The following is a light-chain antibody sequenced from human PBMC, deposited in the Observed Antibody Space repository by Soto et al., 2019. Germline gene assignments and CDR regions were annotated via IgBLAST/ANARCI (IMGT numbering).Light chain of an antibody. CDR1: SAHNSNI. CDR3: ETWDSNTRV. Sequence: QSVLTQSSSASASLGSSVKLTCTLSSAHNSNIIAWHQQQPGKAPRYLMKLEGSGSYNKGSGVPDRFSGSSSGADRYLTISNLQFEDEADYYCETWDSNTRVFGGGTKLTVL. CDR2: LEGSGSY. J-gene: IGLJ2*01. V-gene: IGLV4-60*02.